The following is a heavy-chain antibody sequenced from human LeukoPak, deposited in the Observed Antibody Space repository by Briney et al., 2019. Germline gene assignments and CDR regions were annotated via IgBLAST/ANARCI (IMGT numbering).Heavy chain of an antibody. J-gene: IGHJ4*02. D-gene: IGHD3-22*01. CDR3: AKDVNYYDSFYY. Sequence: GGSLRLSYAASGFTFSSYAMSWVRQAPGKGLEWVSAISGSGGSTYYADSVKGRFTISRDNSKNTLYLQMNSLRAEDTAVYYCAKDVNYYDSFYYWGQGTLVTVSS. CDR1: GFTFSSYA. CDR2: ISGSGGST. V-gene: IGHV3-23*01.